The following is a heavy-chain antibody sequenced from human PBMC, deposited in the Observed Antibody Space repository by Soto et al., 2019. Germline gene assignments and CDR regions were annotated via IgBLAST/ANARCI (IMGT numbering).Heavy chain of an antibody. CDR1: GKSVSNNIAA. Sequence: SLTCRVSGKSVSNNIAAWHWIRKSQSRGFEWLGRTYYRSKWYNDYAVSVKSRITINPDTSKNQFSLQLNSVTPEDTAVYYCARGGEVRIAVAGTVFDYWGQGTPVTGSS. J-gene: IGHJ4*02. CDR2: TYYRSKWYN. CDR3: ARGGEVRIAVAGTVFDY. V-gene: IGHV6-1*01. D-gene: IGHD6-19*01.